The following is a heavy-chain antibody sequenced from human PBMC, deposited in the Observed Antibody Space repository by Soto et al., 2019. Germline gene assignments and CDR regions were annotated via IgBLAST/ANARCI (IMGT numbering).Heavy chain of an antibody. CDR3: AKLSWAINWFDP. CDR1: GFTFSGYA. Sequence: GGSLRLSCAASGFTFSGYAMSWVRQAPGKGLEWVSAISGSGGSTYYADSVKGRFTISRDNSKNTLYLQMNSLRAEDTAVYYCAKLSWAINWFDPWGQGTLVTVSS. V-gene: IGHV3-23*01. D-gene: IGHD6-13*01. CDR2: ISGSGGST. J-gene: IGHJ5*02.